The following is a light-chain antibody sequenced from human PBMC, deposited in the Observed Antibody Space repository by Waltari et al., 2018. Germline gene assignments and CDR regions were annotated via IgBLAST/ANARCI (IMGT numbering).Light chain of an antibody. CDR2: GAS. V-gene: IGKV3-20*01. J-gene: IGKJ3*01. CDR3: QHYDSSTGFT. Sequence: EVVLTQSPGTLSLSPGERASRSCRGSQSVVSAYLAWYQHKPGQAPSLLIFGASSGATGIPDRFSGSGSGTDFTLTISRLGPEDFAVYYCQHYDSSTGFTFGPGSKVDIK. CDR1: QSVVSAY.